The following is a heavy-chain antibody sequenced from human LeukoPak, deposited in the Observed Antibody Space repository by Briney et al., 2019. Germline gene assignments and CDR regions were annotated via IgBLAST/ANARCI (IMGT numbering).Heavy chain of an antibody. CDR3: ARDDLGVPAASV. D-gene: IGHD2-2*01. V-gene: IGHV4-31*03. CDR2: INYSGST. J-gene: IGHJ4*02. Sequence: SETLSLTCTVSGGSISSGGYYWSWIRQHPGKGLEWIGYINYSGSTYYNPSLKSRVTISVDTAKNQFSLKLSSVTAADTAVYYCARDDLGVPAASVWGQGTLVTVSS. CDR1: GGSISSGGYY.